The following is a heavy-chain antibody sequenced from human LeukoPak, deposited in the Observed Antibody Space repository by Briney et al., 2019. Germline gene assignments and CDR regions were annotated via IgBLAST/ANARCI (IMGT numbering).Heavy chain of an antibody. Sequence: GSLRLSCAASGFTFSSYAMSWVRQAPGKGLEWVSAISGSGGSTYYADSVKGRFTISRDNSKNTLYLQMNSLRAEDTAVYYCAKGPTIFGVAQGYDYWGQGTLDTVSS. CDR3: AKGPTIFGVAQGYDY. CDR1: GFTFSSYA. D-gene: IGHD3-3*01. CDR2: ISGSGGST. V-gene: IGHV3-23*01. J-gene: IGHJ4*02.